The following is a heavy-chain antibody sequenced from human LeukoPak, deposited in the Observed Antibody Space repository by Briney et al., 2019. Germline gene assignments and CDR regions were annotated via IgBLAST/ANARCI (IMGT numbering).Heavy chain of an antibody. Sequence: GASVKVSCKASGGTFSSYAISWVRQAPGQGLEWMGGIIPIFGTANYAQKFQGRVTITADESTSTAYMELRSLRSDDTAVYYCARDRWELLSYWFSGSYYYYMDVWGKGTTVTISS. V-gene: IGHV1-69*13. CDR3: ARDRWELLSYWFSGSYYYYMDV. CDR1: GGTFSSYA. J-gene: IGHJ6*03. D-gene: IGHD1-26*01. CDR2: IIPIFGTA.